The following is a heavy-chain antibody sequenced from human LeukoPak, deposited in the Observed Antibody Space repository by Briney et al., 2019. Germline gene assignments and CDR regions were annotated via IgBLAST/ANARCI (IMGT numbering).Heavy chain of an antibody. Sequence: GGSLRLSFASSGFSFISYGMHGVRQAPGKGLEGVGVISDDGRRKDYADSVKGRFTISRDNSKDTLYLQMNSLRAEDTAVYYCAKRPSDYGDYVSYFDYWGQGTLVTVSS. V-gene: IGHV3-30*18. J-gene: IGHJ4*02. D-gene: IGHD4-17*01. CDR1: GFSFISYG. CDR2: ISDDGRRK. CDR3: AKRPSDYGDYVSYFDY.